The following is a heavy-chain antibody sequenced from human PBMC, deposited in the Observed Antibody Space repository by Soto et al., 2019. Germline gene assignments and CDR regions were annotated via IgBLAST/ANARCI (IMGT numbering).Heavy chain of an antibody. V-gene: IGHV3-30*18. CDR3: VKDRVESGLGEVDY. J-gene: IGHJ4*02. CDR2: ISYDGSKK. CDR1: GFTFSSYG. D-gene: IGHD3-16*01. Sequence: GGSLRLSCAATGFTFSSYGMHWVRQAPGKGLEWVAVISYDGSKKYYADSVKGRFTISRDNSKSTLYLQMNSLRADDTAVYYCVKDRVESGLGEVDYWGQGTLVTVSS.